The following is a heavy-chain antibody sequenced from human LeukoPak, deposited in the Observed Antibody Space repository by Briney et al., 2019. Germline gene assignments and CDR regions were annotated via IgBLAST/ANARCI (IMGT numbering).Heavy chain of an antibody. V-gene: IGHV3-23*01. D-gene: IGHD5-18*01. CDR1: GFTFSSYA. Sequence: PGGSLRLSCAASGFTFSSYAMSWVRHAPGKRLEWVSAISGSGGSTYYADSVKGRFTISRDNSKNTLYLQMNSLRAEDTAVYYCAKDGTAMVTLPFGYWGQGTLVTVSS. CDR3: AKDGTAMVTLPFGY. CDR2: ISGSGGST. J-gene: IGHJ4*02.